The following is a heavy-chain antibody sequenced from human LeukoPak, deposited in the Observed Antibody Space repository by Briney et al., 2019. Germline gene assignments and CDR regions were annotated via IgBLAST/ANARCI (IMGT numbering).Heavy chain of an antibody. CDR2: IYYSGST. J-gene: IGHJ4*02. CDR1: GGCISSYY. Sequence: SETLSLTCTVSGGCISSYYWSWIRQPPGKGLEWIGYIYYSGSTNYNPSLKSRVSTSVDTSKNQFSLKLSSVTAADTAVYYCARANWGSIDYWGQGTLVTVSS. D-gene: IGHD7-27*01. CDR3: ARANWGSIDY. V-gene: IGHV4-59*01.